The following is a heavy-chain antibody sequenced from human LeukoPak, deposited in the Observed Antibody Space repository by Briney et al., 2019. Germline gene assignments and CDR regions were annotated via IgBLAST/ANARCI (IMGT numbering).Heavy chain of an antibody. Sequence: GGSLRLSCAAPGFTFSSYAMSWVRRAPGKGLEWVSTISGSGGYTYYADSVKGRLTISRDNSKNTLYLEMNSLRAEDTAIYYCAKDKYGSGIGGYFDYWGQGTLVTVSS. CDR2: ISGSGGYT. CDR3: AKDKYGSGIGGYFDY. CDR1: GFTFSSYA. D-gene: IGHD3-10*01. J-gene: IGHJ4*02. V-gene: IGHV3-23*01.